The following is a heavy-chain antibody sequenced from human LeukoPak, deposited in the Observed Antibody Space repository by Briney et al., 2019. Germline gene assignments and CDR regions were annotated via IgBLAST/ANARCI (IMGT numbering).Heavy chain of an antibody. D-gene: IGHD3-3*01. CDR1: GGSFSGYY. V-gene: IGHV4-34*01. J-gene: IGHJ6*02. CDR2: INHSGST. Sequence: SETLSLTCAVYGGSFSGYYWSWIRQPPGKGLEWIGEINHSGSTNYNPSLKSRVTISVDTSKNQFPLKLSSVTAADTAVYYCARLPQFIYDFWSGSYYYYGMDVWGQGTTVTVSS. CDR3: ARLPQFIYDFWSGSYYYYGMDV.